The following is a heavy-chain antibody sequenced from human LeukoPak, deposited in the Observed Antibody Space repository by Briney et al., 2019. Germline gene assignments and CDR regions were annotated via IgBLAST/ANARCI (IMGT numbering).Heavy chain of an antibody. V-gene: IGHV3-23*01. CDR1: GFTFSSYA. CDR2: ISGSGGST. D-gene: IGHD6-19*01. J-gene: IGHJ4*02. CDR3: ASGPIIYPQEAVAPDY. Sequence: GGSLRLSCAASGFTFSSYAMSWVRQAPGKGLEWVSAISGSGGSTYYADSVKGRFTISRDNSKNTLYLQMNSLRAEDTAVYYCASGPIIYPQEAVAPDYWGQGTLVTVSS.